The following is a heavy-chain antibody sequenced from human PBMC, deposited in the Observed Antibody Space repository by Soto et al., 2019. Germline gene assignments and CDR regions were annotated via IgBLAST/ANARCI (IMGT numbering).Heavy chain of an antibody. D-gene: IGHD6-19*01. CDR1: GFSFSSCA. J-gene: IGHJ4*02. V-gene: IGHV3-30-3*01. CDR2: ISHDGSNK. Sequence: QVQLVESGGGVVQPGRSLRLSCAASGFSFSSCAMHWVRQAPGKGLEWVAVISHDGSNKYYADSVKGRFTISRDNSINTLYLQMNSLTAEDTAVYYGARVSIAVAGIAYYFDYWGQGTLVTVSS. CDR3: ARVSIAVAGIAYYFDY.